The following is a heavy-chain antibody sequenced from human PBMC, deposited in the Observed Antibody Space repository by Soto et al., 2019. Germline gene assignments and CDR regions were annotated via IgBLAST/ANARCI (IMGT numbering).Heavy chain of an antibody. V-gene: IGHV4-59*08. D-gene: IGHD2-2*02. J-gene: IGHJ3*02. CDR1: GRSISSYY. CDR2: IYYSGST. CDR3: ALSGYCSSTSCYSFIDAFDI. Sequence: SETLSLXCTVSGRSISSYYWSWIRQPPGKGLEWIGYIYYSGSTNYNPSLKSRVTISVDTSKNQFSLKLSSVTAADTAAYYCALSGYCSSTSCYSFIDAFDIWGQGTMVTVSS.